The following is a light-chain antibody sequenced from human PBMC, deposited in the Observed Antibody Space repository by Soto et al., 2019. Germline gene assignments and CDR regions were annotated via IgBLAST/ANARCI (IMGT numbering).Light chain of an antibody. V-gene: IGKV3-20*01. CDR1: QSVNSNY. J-gene: IGKJ1*01. CDR2: GIS. Sequence: EIVLTQSPGTLSLSPGERATLSCRASQSVNSNYFAWYQQKPGQAPSLLIYGISNRATGIPDRFSGSGSGTDFTLTISILEPEDFAVYYCEQFGSSPRTFGQGTKVEIK. CDR3: EQFGSSPRT.